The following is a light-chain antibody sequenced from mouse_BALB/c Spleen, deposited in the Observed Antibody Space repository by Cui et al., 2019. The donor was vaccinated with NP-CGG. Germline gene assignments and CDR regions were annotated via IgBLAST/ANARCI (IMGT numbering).Light chain of an antibody. CDR2: YGS. CDR1: QSISNY. J-gene: IGKJ1*01. Sequence: IVLIQSPATLSVYPGDRVSLSCRASQSISNYLHWYQQKSHESSRLLIKYGSQSISGIPSRFSGSGSGTDFTLSINSMETEDFGMYFCQQNNSWPWTFGGGTKLEIK. V-gene: IGKV5-45*01. CDR3: QQNNSWPWT.